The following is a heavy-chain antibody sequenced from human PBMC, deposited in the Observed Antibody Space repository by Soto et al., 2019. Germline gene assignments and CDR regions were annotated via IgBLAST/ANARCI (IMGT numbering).Heavy chain of an antibody. CDR1: GYSFTSYW. Sequence: CKGSGYSFTSYWISWVRQMPGKGLEWMGRIDPSDSYTNYSPYFQGHVTISADKSISTAYLQWSSLNASDTAMYYCARHNKQQLVSHWGQGTLVTVSS. CDR2: IDPSDSYT. J-gene: IGHJ4*02. D-gene: IGHD6-13*01. CDR3: ARHNKQQLVSH. V-gene: IGHV5-10-1*01.